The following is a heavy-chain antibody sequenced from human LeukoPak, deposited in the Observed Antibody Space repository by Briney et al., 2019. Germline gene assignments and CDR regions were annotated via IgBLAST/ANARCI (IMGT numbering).Heavy chain of an antibody. J-gene: IGHJ4*02. Sequence: ASVKVSCKASGYTFTSYYMHWVRQAPGQGLEWMGIINPSGGSTSYAQKFQGRVTMTRGMSTSTVYMELSSLRSEDTAVYYCAKGAYDYIEIAYFDYWGQGSLVTVSS. CDR1: GYTFTSYY. D-gene: IGHD5-12*01. CDR2: INPSGGST. CDR3: AKGAYDYIEIAYFDY. V-gene: IGHV1-46*01.